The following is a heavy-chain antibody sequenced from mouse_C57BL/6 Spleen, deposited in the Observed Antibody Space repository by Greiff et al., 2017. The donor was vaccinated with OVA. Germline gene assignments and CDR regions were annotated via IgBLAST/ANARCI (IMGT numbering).Heavy chain of an antibody. CDR1: GYTFTSYW. CDR3: ARRGYYYGRPDY. V-gene: IGHV1-52*01. J-gene: IGHJ2*01. CDR2: IDPSVSET. D-gene: IGHD1-1*01. Sequence: QVQLQQPGAELVRPGSSVKLSCKASGYTFTSYWMHWVKQRPIQGLEWIGNIDPSVSETHYNQKFKDKATLPVDKSSSTAYMQLSSLTSEDSAVDYCARRGYYYGRPDYWGKGTTLTVSS.